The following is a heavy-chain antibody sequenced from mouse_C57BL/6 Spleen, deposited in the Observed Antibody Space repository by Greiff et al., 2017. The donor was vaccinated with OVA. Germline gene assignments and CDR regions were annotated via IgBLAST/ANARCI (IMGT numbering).Heavy chain of an antibody. CDR1: GFTFSDYY. CDR2: INYDGSST. J-gene: IGHJ2*01. V-gene: IGHV5-16*01. D-gene: IGHD1-1*01. Sequence: EVKVVESEGGLVQPGSSMKLSCTASGFTFSDYYMAWVRQVPEKGLEWVANINYDGSSTYYLDSLKSRFIISRDNAKNILYLQMSSLKSEDTATYYCARYYYGSSYYFDYWGQGTTLTVSS. CDR3: ARYYYGSSYYFDY.